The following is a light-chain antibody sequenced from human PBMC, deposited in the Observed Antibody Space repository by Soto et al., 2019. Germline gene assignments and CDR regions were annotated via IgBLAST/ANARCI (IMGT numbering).Light chain of an antibody. Sequence: EIVMTQSPATLSVSTGERATLSCRASQSVSSNLAWYQQKPGQAPRLLIYGASSRATGIPDRFSGSGSGTDFTLTISSLEPEDFAVYYCQQRSNWPWTFGQGTKVDIK. J-gene: IGKJ1*01. CDR3: QQRSNWPWT. CDR2: GAS. CDR1: QSVSSN. V-gene: IGKV3-11*01.